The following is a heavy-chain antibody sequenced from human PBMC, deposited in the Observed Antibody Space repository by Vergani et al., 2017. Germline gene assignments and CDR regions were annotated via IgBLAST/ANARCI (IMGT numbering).Heavy chain of an antibody. CDR1: GGSFSGYY. J-gene: IGHJ6*02. V-gene: IGHV4-34*01. D-gene: IGHD3-9*01. CDR2: INHSGST. CDR3: ARVEGGRYYDILTGYYRSYYYGMDV. Sequence: QVQLQQWGAGLLKPSETLSLTCAVSGGSFSGYYWSWIRQPPGKGLEWMGEINHSGSTNYNPSLKSRVTISVVTSKNQISLKLSSVTAADTAMYYCARVEGGRYYDILTGYYRSYYYGMDVWGQGTTVTVSS.